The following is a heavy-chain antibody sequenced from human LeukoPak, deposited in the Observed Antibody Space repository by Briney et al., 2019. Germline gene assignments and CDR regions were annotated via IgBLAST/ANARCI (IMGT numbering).Heavy chain of an antibody. CDR1: GGSISSYY. J-gene: IGHJ6*02. D-gene: IGHD1-26*01. V-gene: IGHV3-66*01. CDR3: ATSGATIHYYYYGMDV. Sequence: ETLSLTCTVSGGSISSYYWSWIRQPPGKGLEWVSVIYSGGSTYYADSVKGRFTISRDNSKNTLYLQMNSLRAEDTAVYYCATSGATIHYYYYGMDVWGQGTTVTVSS. CDR2: IYSGGST.